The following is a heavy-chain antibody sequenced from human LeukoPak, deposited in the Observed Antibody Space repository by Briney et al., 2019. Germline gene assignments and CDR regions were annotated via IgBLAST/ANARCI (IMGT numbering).Heavy chain of an antibody. CDR2: IYASGGA. CDR3: VRRHDY. V-gene: IGHV3-53*01. J-gene: IGHJ4*02. Sequence: PGGSLRLSCVASGFDVNDNFMIWVRQTPGQGLEWIPIIYASGGAYHAESVKGRFSAFRDTSKNTIFLQMNNLRAGDTAMYYCVRRHDYWGQGTLVTVSS. CDR1: GFDVNDNF.